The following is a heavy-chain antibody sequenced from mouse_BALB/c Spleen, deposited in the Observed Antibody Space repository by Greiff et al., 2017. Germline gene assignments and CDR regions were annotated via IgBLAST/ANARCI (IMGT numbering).Heavy chain of an antibody. CDR2: ISSGSSTI. CDR3: ARSKYDYAWFAY. CDR1: GFTFSSFG. D-gene: IGHD2-4*01. V-gene: IGHV5-17*02. J-gene: IGHJ3*01. Sequence: EVQLVESGGGLVQPGGSRKLSCAASGFTFSSFGMHWVRQAPEKGLEWVAYISSGSSTIYYAATVKGRFTISRDNPKNTLFLQMTSLRSEDTAMYYCARSKYDYAWFAYWGQGTLVAVSA.